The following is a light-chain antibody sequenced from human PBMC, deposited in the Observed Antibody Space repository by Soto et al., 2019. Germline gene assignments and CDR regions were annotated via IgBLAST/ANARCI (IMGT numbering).Light chain of an antibody. J-gene: IGLJ2*01. CDR2: EVT. Sequence: QSVLTQPASVSGSLGQSITISCTGTSSDVGAYNYVSWYQQHPDKAPKLLIFEVTNRPSGVSGRFSGSKSGITASLSISGLQPEDEADYYCTSYSSSSPVLFGGGTQLPVL. CDR1: SSDVGAYNY. V-gene: IGLV2-14*01. CDR3: TSYSSSSPVL.